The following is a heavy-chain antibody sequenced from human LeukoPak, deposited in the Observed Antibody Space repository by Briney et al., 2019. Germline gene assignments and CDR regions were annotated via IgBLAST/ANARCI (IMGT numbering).Heavy chain of an antibody. J-gene: IGHJ4*02. D-gene: IGHD5-18*01. CDR2: ISSGSIYT. CDR3: ARGRYNSGY. V-gene: IGHV3-11*05. CDR1: GFSSRGYY. Sequence: GGSLRLSCEASGFSSRGYYMSWIRQAPGRGLEWVSDISSGSIYTNYADSVKGRFTISRDDAKNSLYLQMNSLRAEDTAVYYCARGRYNSGYWGQGTLVTVSS.